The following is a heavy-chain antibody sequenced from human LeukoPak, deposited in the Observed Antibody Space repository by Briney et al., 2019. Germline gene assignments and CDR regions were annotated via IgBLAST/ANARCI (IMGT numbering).Heavy chain of an antibody. D-gene: IGHD3-22*01. J-gene: IGHJ4*02. CDR1: GGSFSGYS. CDR3: ARRRITMIVVVHGFDY. CDR2: INHSGST. V-gene: IGHV4-34*01. Sequence: PSETLSLTCAVYGGSFSGYSWSWIRQPPGKGLEWIGGINHSGSTNYNPSLKSRVTISVDTSKNQFSLKLSSVTAADTAVYYCARRRITMIVVVHGFDYWGQGTLVTVSS.